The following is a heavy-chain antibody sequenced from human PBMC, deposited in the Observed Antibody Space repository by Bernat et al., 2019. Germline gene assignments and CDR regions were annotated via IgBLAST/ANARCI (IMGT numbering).Heavy chain of an antibody. V-gene: IGHV1-2*04. D-gene: IGHD2-15*01. CDR1: GYTFTGYY. CDR3: AGVGCSGGSCYSRGYGAVEHAFDI. J-gene: IGHJ3*02. Sequence: QVQLVQSGAEVKKPGASVKVSCKASGYTFTGYYMHWVRQAPGQGLEWMGWINPNSGGTNYAQKLQGWVTMTRDTSISTAYMGLSRLRSDDTAVYYCAGVGCSGGSCYSRGYGAVEHAFDIWGQGTMVTVSS. CDR2: INPNSGGT.